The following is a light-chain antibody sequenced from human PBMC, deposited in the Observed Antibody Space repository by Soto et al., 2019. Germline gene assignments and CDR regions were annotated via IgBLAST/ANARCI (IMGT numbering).Light chain of an antibody. CDR2: GAS. Sequence: EIVWTQSPATLSLFPGERATLSCRAGQSVSSSYLAWYQQKPGQAPRLLIYGASSRATGIPDRFSGSGSGTDFTLTISRLEPEDFAVYYCQQYGSFRAFGQGTKVEIK. J-gene: IGKJ1*01. CDR1: QSVSSSY. V-gene: IGKV3-20*01. CDR3: QQYGSFRA.